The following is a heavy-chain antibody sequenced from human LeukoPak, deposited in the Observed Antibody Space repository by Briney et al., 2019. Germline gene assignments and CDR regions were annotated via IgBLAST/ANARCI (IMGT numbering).Heavy chain of an antibody. Sequence: SETLSLTCTVSGGSVSSGSYYWSWIRQPPGKGLEWIGYIYCSGSTNYNPSLKSRVTISVDTSKNQFSLKLSSVTAADTAGYYCAREGSGSSWYYTAYYFDYWGQGTLVTVSS. CDR3: AREGSGSSWYYTAYYFDY. CDR1: GGSVSSGSYY. V-gene: IGHV4-61*01. J-gene: IGHJ4*02. CDR2: IYCSGST. D-gene: IGHD6-13*01.